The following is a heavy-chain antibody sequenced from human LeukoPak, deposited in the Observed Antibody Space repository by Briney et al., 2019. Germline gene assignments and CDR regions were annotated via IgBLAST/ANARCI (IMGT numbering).Heavy chain of an antibody. CDR2: LYSGGSA. V-gene: IGHV3-66*01. J-gene: IGHJ6*03. CDR1: GFTVSSNH. D-gene: IGHD1-26*01. CDR3: AKVAEVGTTGYYYYMDV. Sequence: PGGSLRLSCAASGFTVSSNHMNWVRQAPGKGLEWVSVLYSGGSAYYADSVKGRFTISRDNSKNTLYLQMNSLRAEDTAVYYCAKVAEVGTTGYYYYMDVWGKGTTVTISS.